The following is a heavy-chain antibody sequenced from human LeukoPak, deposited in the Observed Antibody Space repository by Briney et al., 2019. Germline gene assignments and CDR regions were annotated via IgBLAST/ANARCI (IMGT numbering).Heavy chain of an antibody. J-gene: IGHJ4*02. CDR1: GGTFSSYA. Sequence: GASVKVSCKASGGTFSSYAISWVRQAPGQGLEWMGGIIPIFGTANYAQKFQGRVTITADESTSTAYMELSSLRSEDTAVYYCARDTSRWLQSQRFDYWGQGTLVTVSS. CDR3: ARDTSRWLQSQRFDY. V-gene: IGHV1-69*13. CDR2: IIPIFGTA. D-gene: IGHD5-24*01.